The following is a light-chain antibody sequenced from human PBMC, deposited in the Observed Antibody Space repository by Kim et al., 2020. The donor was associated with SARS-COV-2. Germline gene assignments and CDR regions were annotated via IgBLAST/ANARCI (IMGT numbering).Light chain of an antibody. J-gene: IGLJ1*01. CDR2: RDS. CDR3: QVWDSSTSYV. V-gene: IGLV3-9*01. Sequence: SYELTQPLSVSVALGQTARITCGGNNIGSKNVHWYQQKPGQAPVLVIYRDSNRPSGIPERFSVSNSGNTATLTISRAQAGDEADYYCQVWDSSTSYVFGTGTKVTVL. CDR1: NIGSKN.